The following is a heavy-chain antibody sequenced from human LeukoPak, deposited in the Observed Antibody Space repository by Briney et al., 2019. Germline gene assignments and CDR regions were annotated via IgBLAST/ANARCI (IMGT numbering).Heavy chain of an antibody. CDR2: IIPIFGTA. CDR3: ARNPIFDSAFDY. CDR1: GGAFSSYA. V-gene: IGHV1-69*05. D-gene: IGHD5/OR15-5a*01. J-gene: IGHJ4*02. Sequence: SVKVSCKASGGAFSSYAISWVRQAPGQGLEWMGGIIPIFGTANYAQKFQGRVTITTDESTSTAYMELSSLRSEDTAVYYCARNPIFDSAFDYWGQGTLVTVSS.